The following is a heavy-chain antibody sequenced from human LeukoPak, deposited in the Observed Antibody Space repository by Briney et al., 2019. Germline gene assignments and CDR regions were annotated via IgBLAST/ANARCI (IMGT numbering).Heavy chain of an antibody. CDR1: VFTFSTYN. CDR2: ITSSSRYT. Sequence: PGESLRLSCAASVFTFSTYNMNWVRQAPGKGLEWVSSITSSSRYTFYADSVKGRFTISRDNAKNSLYLQMNSLRAEDTAVYYCARDRAVNWFDPWGQGTLVTVSS. CDR3: ARDRAVNWFDP. J-gene: IGHJ5*02. V-gene: IGHV3-21*01. D-gene: IGHD3-10*01.